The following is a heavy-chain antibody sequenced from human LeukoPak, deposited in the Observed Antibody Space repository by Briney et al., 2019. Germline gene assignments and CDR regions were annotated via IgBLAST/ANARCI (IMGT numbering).Heavy chain of an antibody. J-gene: IGHJ3*02. D-gene: IGHD4-11*01. CDR1: GFTFSSYW. Sequence: PGGSLRLSCAASGFTFSSYWMSWVRQAPGKGLEWVANIKQDGSEKYYVDSVKGRFTISRDNAKNSLYLQMNSLRAEDTAVYYCARDLVDYSNFYADDAFDIWGQGTMVTVSS. V-gene: IGHV3-7*01. CDR3: ARDLVDYSNFYADDAFDI. CDR2: IKQDGSEK.